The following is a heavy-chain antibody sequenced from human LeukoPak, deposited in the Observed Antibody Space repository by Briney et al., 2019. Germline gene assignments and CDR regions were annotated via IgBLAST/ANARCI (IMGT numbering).Heavy chain of an antibody. CDR3: VRDNPRCCGVVPVNINDY. V-gene: IGHV3-21*01. CDR1: GFTFSNYS. Sequence: GGSLRLSCAGSGFTFSNYSINWVRQAPGKGLEWVSSISPSSHYIYYADSVRGRFTISRDNAKNSLYLQMHSLSAEDTAVYYCVRDNPRCCGVVPVNINDYWGQGTLVTVSS. D-gene: IGHD2-15*01. J-gene: IGHJ4*02. CDR2: ISPSSHYI.